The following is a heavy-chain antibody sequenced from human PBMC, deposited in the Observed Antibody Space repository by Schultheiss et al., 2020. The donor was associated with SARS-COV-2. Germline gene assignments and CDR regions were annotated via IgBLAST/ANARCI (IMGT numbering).Heavy chain of an antibody. D-gene: IGHD6-25*01. V-gene: IGHV3-30*04. CDR2: ISYDGSNK. CDR1: GFTSSSYA. J-gene: IGHJ4*02. Sequence: GGSLRLSCAASGFTSSSYAMHWVCQAPGKGLEWVAVISYDGSNKYYADSVKGRFTISRDNSKNTLYLQMNSLRAEDTAVYYCAKDDGYYFDYWGQGTLVTVSS. CDR3: AKDDGYYFDY.